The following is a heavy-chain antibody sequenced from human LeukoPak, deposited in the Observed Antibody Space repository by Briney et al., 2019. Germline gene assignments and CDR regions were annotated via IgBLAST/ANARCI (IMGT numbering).Heavy chain of an antibody. CDR2: ISWNSGSI. D-gene: IGHD5-12*01. CDR3: AKDPNQWLRPPAKYFDY. J-gene: IGHJ4*02. V-gene: IGHV3-9*01. CDR1: GFTFDDYA. Sequence: PGRSLRLSCAASGFTFDDYAMHWVRQAPGKGLEWVSGISWNSGSIGYADSVKGRFTISRDNAKNSLYLQMNSLRAEDTAVYYCAKDPNQWLRPPAKYFDYWGQGTLVTVSS.